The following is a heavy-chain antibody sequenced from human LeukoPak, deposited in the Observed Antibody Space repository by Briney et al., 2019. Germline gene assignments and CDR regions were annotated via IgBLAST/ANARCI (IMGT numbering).Heavy chain of an antibody. D-gene: IGHD1-1*01. Sequence: GGSLRLSCAASGFTFSSYSMNWVRQAPGKGLEWVSSISSSSSYIYYADSVKGRFTTSRDNSKNTLYLQLNSLRAEDTAVYYCAKERSSTGYFDYWGQGTLVTVSS. CDR2: ISSSSSYI. CDR1: GFTFSSYS. V-gene: IGHV3-21*04. J-gene: IGHJ4*02. CDR3: AKERSSTGYFDY.